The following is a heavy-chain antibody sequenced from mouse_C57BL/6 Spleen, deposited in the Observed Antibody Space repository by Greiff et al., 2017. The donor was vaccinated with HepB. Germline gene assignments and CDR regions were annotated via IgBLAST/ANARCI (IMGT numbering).Heavy chain of an antibody. J-gene: IGHJ2*01. CDR1: GYAFSSSW. D-gene: IGHD3-3*01. CDR3: ARSLGY. V-gene: IGHV1-82*01. Sequence: VQVVESGPELVKPGASVKISCKASGYAFSSSWMNWVKQRPGKGLEWIGRIYPGDGDTNYNGKFKGKATLTADKSSSTAYMQLSSLTSEDSAVYFCARSLGYWGQGTTLTVSS. CDR2: IYPGDGDT.